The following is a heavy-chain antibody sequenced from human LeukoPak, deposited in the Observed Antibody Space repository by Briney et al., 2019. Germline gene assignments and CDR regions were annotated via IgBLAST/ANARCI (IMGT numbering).Heavy chain of an antibody. CDR1: GGSISSYY. V-gene: IGHV4-4*07. CDR2: IYTSGST. J-gene: IGHJ6*02. D-gene: IGHD2-2*01. Sequence: SETLSLTCTVSGGSISSYYWSWIRQPAGKGLEWIGRIYTSGSTNYNPSLKSRVTMSVDTSKNQFSLKLSSVTAADTAVYYCARALPRYCSSTSCSYYYYYGMDVWGQGTTVTVSS. CDR3: ARALPRYCSSTSCSYYYYYGMDV.